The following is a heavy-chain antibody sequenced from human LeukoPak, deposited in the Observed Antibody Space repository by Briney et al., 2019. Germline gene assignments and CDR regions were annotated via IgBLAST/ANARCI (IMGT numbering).Heavy chain of an antibody. D-gene: IGHD3-10*01. V-gene: IGHV3-23*01. CDR2: ISGSGGIT. CDR3: AKDPANDALVRGVIPY. CDR1: GFTFSSYA. Sequence: GGSLRLSCAASGFTFSSYAMSWVRQAPGEGLEWVSAISGSGGITYYADSVKGRFTISRDNSKSTLYLQMNSLRAEDTAVYYCAKDPANDALVRGVIPYWGQGTLVTVSS. J-gene: IGHJ4*02.